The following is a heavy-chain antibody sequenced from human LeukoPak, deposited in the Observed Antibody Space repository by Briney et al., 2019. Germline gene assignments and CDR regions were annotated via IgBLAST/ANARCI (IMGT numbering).Heavy chain of an antibody. D-gene: IGHD4-11*01. V-gene: IGHV1-2*02. J-gene: IGHJ4*02. Sequence: GASVKVSCTASGYTFTGYYMHWVRQAPGQGLEWMGWINPNSGGTNYAQKFQGRVTMTRDTSISTAYMELSRLRSDDTAVYYCAVDYSTLNYFDYWGQGTLVTVSS. CDR3: AVDYSTLNYFDY. CDR1: GYTFTGYY. CDR2: INPNSGGT.